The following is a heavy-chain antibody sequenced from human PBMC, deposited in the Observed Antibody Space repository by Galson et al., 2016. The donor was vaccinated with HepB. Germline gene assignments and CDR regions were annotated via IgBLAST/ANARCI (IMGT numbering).Heavy chain of an antibody. CDR3: ARNRGYSGYDAFDS. CDR2: ISISSSYT. Sequence: SLRLSCAASGFTFSDYYFSWIRQAPRKGLEWVSYISISSSYTNYDDSVKGRFTISRDNAKNSVHLQMHSLRAEDTAVYYCARNRGYSGYDAFDSWGHGIMVTGSS. CDR1: GFTFSDYY. J-gene: IGHJ3*02. D-gene: IGHD5-12*01. V-gene: IGHV3-11*03.